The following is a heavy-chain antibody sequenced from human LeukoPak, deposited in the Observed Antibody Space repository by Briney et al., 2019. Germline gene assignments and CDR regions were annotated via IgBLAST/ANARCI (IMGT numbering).Heavy chain of an antibody. CDR2: ISYDGSNK. Sequence: GGSLRLSCAASGFTFSSYGMHWVRQAPGKGLEWVAVISYDGSNKYYADSVKGRFTISRDNSKNTLYLQMNSLRAEDTAVYYCARDGSYSSSWYFDYWGQGTLVTVSS. D-gene: IGHD6-13*01. J-gene: IGHJ4*02. V-gene: IGHV3-30*03. CDR1: GFTFSSYG. CDR3: ARDGSYSSSWYFDY.